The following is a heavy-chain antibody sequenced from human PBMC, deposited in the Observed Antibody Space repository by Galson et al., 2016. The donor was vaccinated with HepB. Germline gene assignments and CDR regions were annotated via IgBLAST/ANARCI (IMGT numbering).Heavy chain of an antibody. V-gene: IGHV3-33*01. J-gene: IGHJ4*02. Sequence: SLRLSCAASGFTFRSYGMHWVRQAPGKGLEWVARIWYDGSNKNYGDSVKGRFTISRDNSKNTLYLQMNSLRAEDTAVYYCARDKEYYFDDWGQGTLVIVSS. CDR1: GFTFRSYG. CDR3: ARDKEYYFDD. CDR2: IWYDGSNK.